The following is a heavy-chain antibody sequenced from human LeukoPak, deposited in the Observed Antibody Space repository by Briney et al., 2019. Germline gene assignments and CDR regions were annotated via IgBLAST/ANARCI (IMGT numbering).Heavy chain of an antibody. CDR1: GGSISSYY. V-gene: IGHV4-4*07. Sequence: SETLSLTCTVSGGSISSYYWSWIRQPAGKGLEWIGRIYISGSTNYNPSLKSRVTMSVDTSKNQFSLKLSSVTAADTAVYYCARSYYDSSGYYGYFDLWGRGTLVTVSS. J-gene: IGHJ2*01. D-gene: IGHD3-22*01. CDR3: ARSYYDSSGYYGYFDL. CDR2: IYISGST.